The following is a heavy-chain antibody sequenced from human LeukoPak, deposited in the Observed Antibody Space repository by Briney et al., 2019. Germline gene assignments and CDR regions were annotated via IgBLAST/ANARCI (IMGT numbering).Heavy chain of an antibody. CDR1: GFTFVDYA. V-gene: IGHV3-9*03. J-gene: IGHJ4*02. CDR3: AKGGAVTTLPFDY. Sequence: GGSLRLSCAASGFTFVDYAMHWVRQAPGKGLEWVSGISWNSGSIGYAGSVKGRFTISRDNAKNSLYLQMNSLRAEDMALYYCAKGGAVTTLPFDYWGQGTLVTVSS. D-gene: IGHD4-17*01. CDR2: ISWNSGSI.